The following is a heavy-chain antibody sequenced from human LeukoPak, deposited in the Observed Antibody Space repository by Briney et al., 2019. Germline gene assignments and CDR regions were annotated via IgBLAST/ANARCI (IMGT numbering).Heavy chain of an antibody. V-gene: IGHV4-4*02. CDR1: GGSISSSNW. CDR2: IYHSGST. J-gene: IGHJ3*02. D-gene: IGHD3-22*01. CDR3: ARGGHYYDSSGSSFAFDI. Sequence: SGTLSLTCAVSGGSISSSNWWSWVRQPPGKGLEWIGEIYHSGSTNYDPSLKSRVTISVDTSKNQFSLKLSSVTAADTAVYYCARGGHYYDSSGSSFAFDIWGQGTMVTVSS.